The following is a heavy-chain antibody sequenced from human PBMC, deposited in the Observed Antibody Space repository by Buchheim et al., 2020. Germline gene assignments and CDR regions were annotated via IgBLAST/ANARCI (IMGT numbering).Heavy chain of an antibody. V-gene: IGHV3-23*04. Sequence: VQLVESGGGLVQPGGSLRLSCAASGFTFSSYAMSWVRQAPGKGLEWVSAISGSGGSTYYADSVKGRFTISRDNSKNTLYLQMNSLRAEDTAVYYCAKVYCSSTSCYTEGYYYYYYMDVWGKGTT. CDR3: AKVYCSSTSCYTEGYYYYYYMDV. D-gene: IGHD2-2*02. CDR2: ISGSGGST. CDR1: GFTFSSYA. J-gene: IGHJ6*03.